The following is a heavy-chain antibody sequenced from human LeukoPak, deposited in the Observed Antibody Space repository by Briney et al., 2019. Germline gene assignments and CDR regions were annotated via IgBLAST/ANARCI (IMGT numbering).Heavy chain of an antibody. CDR2: VDPEDGET. CDR3: ATARGAMIVLGPPDY. J-gene: IGHJ4*02. CDR1: GYTFTDYY. D-gene: IGHD3-22*01. Sequence: ASVKASYKVSGYTFTDYYMHWVHQAAGKGLEGMGLVDPEDGETVYAEKFQGRVTITADTSTDTAYMELSSLRSEDTAVYYCATARGAMIVLGPPDYWGKGTLVTVSS. V-gene: IGHV1-69-2*01.